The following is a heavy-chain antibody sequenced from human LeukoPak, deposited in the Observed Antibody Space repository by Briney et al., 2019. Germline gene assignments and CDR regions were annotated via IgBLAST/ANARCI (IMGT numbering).Heavy chain of an antibody. CDR1: GGSISSSSYY. CDR3: AREMSVGAIGVIDY. V-gene: IGHV4-39*07. Sequence: PSETLSLTCTVSGGSISSSSYYWGWIRQPPGKGLEWIGSIYYSGSTYYNPSLKSRVTMSVDTSKNQFSLKLSSVTAADTAVYYCAREMSVGAIGVIDYWGQGTLVTVSP. J-gene: IGHJ4*02. D-gene: IGHD1-26*01. CDR2: IYYSGST.